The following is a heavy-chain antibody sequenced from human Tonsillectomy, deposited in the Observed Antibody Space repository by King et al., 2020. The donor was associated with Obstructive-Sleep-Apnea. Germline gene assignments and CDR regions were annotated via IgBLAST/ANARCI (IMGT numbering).Heavy chain of an antibody. CDR3: ASFQLGSADPPPDALDI. V-gene: IGHV3-30-3*01. D-gene: IGHD7-27*01. Sequence: VQLVESGGDVVRPGRSLRLSCTASGFTFSRFAMHWVRQAPGKGLEWLAVIAYDGSDKYYADSVKGRFTISRDNSKNTLYLQMNRLTAEDTAVFYCASFQLGSADPPPDALDIWGPGTMVTVSS. CDR2: IAYDGSDK. J-gene: IGHJ3*02. CDR1: GFTFSRFA.